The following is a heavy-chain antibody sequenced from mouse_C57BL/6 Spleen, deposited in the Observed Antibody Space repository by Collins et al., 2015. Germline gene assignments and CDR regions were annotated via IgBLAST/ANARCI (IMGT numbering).Heavy chain of an antibody. CDR2: SLPGGGRT. CDR3: AREGAYDGYYGGAMDY. J-gene: IGHJ4*01. D-gene: IGHD2-3*01. V-gene: IGHV1-9*01. Sequence: QVQLQQSGAELMKPGASVKLSCKATGYTFTGYWIEWVKQRPGHGLEWIGESLPGGGRTNYNEKFKGKATFTADTSSNTAYMQLSSLTTEDSAIYYCAREGAYDGYYGGAMDYWGQGTSVTVSS. CDR1: GYTFTGYW.